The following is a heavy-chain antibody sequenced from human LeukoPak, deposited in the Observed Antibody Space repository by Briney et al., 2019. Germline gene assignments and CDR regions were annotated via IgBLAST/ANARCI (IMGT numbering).Heavy chain of an antibody. D-gene: IGHD3-16*02. CDR1: GFTFNSFA. CDR2: ISGSGDST. CDR3: AKVLSQHPDDAFDI. J-gene: IGHJ3*02. V-gene: IGHV3-23*01. Sequence: PGGSLRLSCAASGFTFNSFAMSWVRQAPGKGLEWVSAISGSGDSTYYADSVKGRFTISRDNSKNTLYLQMNSLRAEDTAVYYCAKVLSQHPDDAFDIWGQGTMVTVSS.